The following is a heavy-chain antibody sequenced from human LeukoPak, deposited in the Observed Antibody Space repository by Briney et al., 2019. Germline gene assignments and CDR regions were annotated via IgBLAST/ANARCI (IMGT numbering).Heavy chain of an antibody. Sequence: ASVKVSCKVSGYTLTELSMHWVRQAPGKGLEWMGGFDPEDGETIYAQKFQGRVTMTEDTSTDTAYMELSSPRSEDTAVYYCATGVLYYGSGSYGYYGMDVWGQGTTVTVSS. CDR3: ATGVLYYGSGSYGYYGMDV. J-gene: IGHJ6*02. CDR1: GYTLTELS. V-gene: IGHV1-24*01. D-gene: IGHD3-10*01. CDR2: FDPEDGET.